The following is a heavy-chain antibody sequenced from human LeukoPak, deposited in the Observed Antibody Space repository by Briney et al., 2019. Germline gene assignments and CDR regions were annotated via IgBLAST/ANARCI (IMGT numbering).Heavy chain of an antibody. J-gene: IGHJ3*01. CDR1: GFTFTNYA. D-gene: IGHD6-13*01. V-gene: IGHV3-64D*06. CDR3: VRAAGYRSSDAFDV. Sequence: GGSLRRSCPASGFTFTNYALHWVRQAPGMGLESVSSISANGGDTYYADSVRGRISISRDNSKNTMYLQMSSLRTDDTAVYYCVRAAGYRSSDAFDVWGQGTRVTVAS. CDR2: ISANGGDT.